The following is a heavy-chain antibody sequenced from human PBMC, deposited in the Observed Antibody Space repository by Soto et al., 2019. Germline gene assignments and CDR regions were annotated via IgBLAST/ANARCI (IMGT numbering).Heavy chain of an antibody. CDR1: GFTSSSYW. J-gene: IGHJ4*02. CDR2: IKQDGSEK. Sequence: GGSLRLSCAASGFTSSSYWMSWVRQAPGKGLEWVANIKQDGSEKYYVDSVKGRFTISRDNAKNSLYLQMNSLRAEDTAVYYCARDAVSSGYCPHWGQGTLVTVSS. CDR3: ARDAVSSGYCPH. V-gene: IGHV3-7*03. D-gene: IGHD3-22*01.